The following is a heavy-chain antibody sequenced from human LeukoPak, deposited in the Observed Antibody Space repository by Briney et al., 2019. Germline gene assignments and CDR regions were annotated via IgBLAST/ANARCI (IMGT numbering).Heavy chain of an antibody. CDR1: GYSISSGYY. CDR3: AKAYSGTYPHEAFDI. V-gene: IGHV4-38-2*02. J-gene: IGHJ3*02. CDR2: FHHRGST. Sequence: SSETLSLTCTVSGYSISSGYYWGWMRQPPGQGLEWIGTFHHRGSTFQNPSLKSRVTISLDTSKNQFSLKLSAVTAADTAVYYCAKAYSGTYPHEAFDIWGQGTMVTVSS. D-gene: IGHD1-26*01.